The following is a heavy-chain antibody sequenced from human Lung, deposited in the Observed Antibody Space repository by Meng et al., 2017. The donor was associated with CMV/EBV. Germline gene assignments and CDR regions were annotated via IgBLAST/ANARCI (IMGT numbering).Heavy chain of an antibody. CDR1: GYTFSDYG. V-gene: IGHV1-18*01. J-gene: IGHJ4*02. CDR3: ARVYCSGGSCYSPFDY. CDR2: INSYSGHT. Sequence: ASVKVSCKASGYTFSDYGIGWVRQAPGQGLEWMGWINSYSGHTNYAQKLQGRVTMTTDTSTSSAYMELRSLRSDDTAVYYCARVYCSGGSCYSPFDYWGQGPLVXVSS. D-gene: IGHD2-15*01.